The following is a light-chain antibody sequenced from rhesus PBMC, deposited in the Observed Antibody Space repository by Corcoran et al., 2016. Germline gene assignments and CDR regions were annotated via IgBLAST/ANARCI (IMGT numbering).Light chain of an antibody. Sequence: DIQMTQSPSSVSASVGDRVTITCRASQGISSYFAWYQQKAGKAPKLMIYFADSLQSGVPSRFSGSGSGTEFTLTISSLQTEDIATYYCQQYKSLPFTFGPGTKLEIK. V-gene: IGKV1-25*02. CDR1: QGISSY. J-gene: IGKJ3*01. CDR3: QQYKSLPFT. CDR2: FAD.